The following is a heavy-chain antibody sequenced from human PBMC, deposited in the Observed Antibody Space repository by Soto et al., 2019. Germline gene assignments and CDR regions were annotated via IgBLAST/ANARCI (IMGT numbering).Heavy chain of an antibody. CDR1: GLTFSNYA. CDR3: AKNQERELPRVIDF. J-gene: IGHJ4*02. CDR2: MSGSSSTT. V-gene: IGHV3-23*01. Sequence: XGSLRLSCATSGLTFSNYAMSWVRQAPGGGLEWVSSMSGSSSTTYYADSVRGRFTISRDRSKNTLYLQMSSPRAEDTALYYCAKNQERELPRVIDFWGQGTLVTVSS. D-gene: IGHD1-7*01.